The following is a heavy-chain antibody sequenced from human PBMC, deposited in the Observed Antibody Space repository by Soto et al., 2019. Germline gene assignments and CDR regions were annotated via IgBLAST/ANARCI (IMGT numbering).Heavy chain of an antibody. CDR3: ATSYGSGSAHVDY. Sequence: QVQLVQSGAEVKKPGSSVKVSCAASGGTFNSYTINWVRQAPGQGLEWVGRVNPIVGMSSSAQKFQGRVTISRDKSTSKTYMDLTSLKSEDTAVYYCATSYGSGSAHVDYWGQGTLVTVSS. CDR1: GGTFNSYT. D-gene: IGHD3-10*01. V-gene: IGHV1-69*02. CDR2: VNPIVGMS. J-gene: IGHJ4*02.